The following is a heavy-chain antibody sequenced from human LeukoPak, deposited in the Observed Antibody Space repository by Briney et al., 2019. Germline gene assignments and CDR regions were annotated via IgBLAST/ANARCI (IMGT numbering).Heavy chain of an antibody. V-gene: IGHV3-21*01. Sequence: GGSLRLSCAASGFTFSSYSMNWVRQAPGKGLEWVSSISSSSSYIYYADSVKGRFTISRDNAKNSLYLQMNSLRAEDTAVYYCARIEMATYPPDYWGQGTLVTVSS. D-gene: IGHD5-24*01. CDR2: ISSSSSYI. CDR3: ARIEMATYPPDY. CDR1: GFTFSSYS. J-gene: IGHJ4*02.